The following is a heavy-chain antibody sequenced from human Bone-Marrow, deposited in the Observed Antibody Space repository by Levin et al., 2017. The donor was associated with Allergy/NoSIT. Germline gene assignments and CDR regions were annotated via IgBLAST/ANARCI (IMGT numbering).Heavy chain of an antibody. J-gene: IGHJ5*02. CDR3: ARQGGYSFSYNWFDP. D-gene: IGHD2-15*01. V-gene: IGHV3-48*01. CDR1: GLAFGSYG. Sequence: SGGSLRLSCVASGLAFGSYGMNWVRQAPGKGLEWVSSISHSGSSIYYADSVKGRFTISRDNAKNSLFLQMNSLRAEDTAVYYCARQGGYSFSYNWFDPWGQGTLVTVTS. CDR2: ISHSGSSI.